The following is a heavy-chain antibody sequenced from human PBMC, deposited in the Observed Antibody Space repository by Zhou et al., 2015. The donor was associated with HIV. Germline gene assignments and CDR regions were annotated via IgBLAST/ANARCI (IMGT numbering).Heavy chain of an antibody. J-gene: IGHJ2*01. V-gene: IGHV1-69*01. CDR2: IIPIFGTA. CDR1: GGTFSSYA. CDR3: ARVGYYDFWSGFWDYWYFDL. D-gene: IGHD3-3*01. Sequence: QVQLVQSGAEVKKPGSSVKVSCKASGGTFSSYAISWVRQAPGQGLEWMGGIIPIFGTANYAQKFQGRVTITADESTSTAYMELSSLRSEDTAVYYCARVGYYDFWSGFWDYWYFDLWGRGTLVTVSS.